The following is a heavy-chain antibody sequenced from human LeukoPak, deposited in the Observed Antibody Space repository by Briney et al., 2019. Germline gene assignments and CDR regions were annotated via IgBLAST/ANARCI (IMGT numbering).Heavy chain of an antibody. Sequence: PSETLSLTCTASGGSISSGDYYWSWIRQPPGKGLEWIGYIYYSGSTYYNPSLKSRVTISVDTSKNQFSLKLSSVTAADTAVYYCARATHYYGSGSYPLHYFDYWGQGTLVTVSS. CDR1: GGSISSGDYY. D-gene: IGHD3-10*01. J-gene: IGHJ4*02. V-gene: IGHV4-30-4*01. CDR2: IYYSGST. CDR3: ARATHYYGSGSYPLHYFDY.